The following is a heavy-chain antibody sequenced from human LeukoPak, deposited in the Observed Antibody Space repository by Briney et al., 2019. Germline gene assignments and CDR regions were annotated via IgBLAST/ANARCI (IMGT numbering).Heavy chain of an antibody. CDR2: ISSNGGST. CDR1: GFSFSSYA. D-gene: IGHD3-22*01. J-gene: IGHJ4*02. Sequence: GGSLRLSCSASGFSFSSYAMHWVRQAPGKGLEYVPAISSNGGSTYYADSVKGRFTISRDNSKNTLYLQMSSLRAEDTAVYYCARIPDYYDDFDYWGQGTLVTVSS. CDR3: ARIPDYYDDFDY. V-gene: IGHV3-64D*09.